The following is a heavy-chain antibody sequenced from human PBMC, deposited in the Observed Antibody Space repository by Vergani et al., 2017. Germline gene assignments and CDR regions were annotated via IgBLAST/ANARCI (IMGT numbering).Heavy chain of an antibody. CDR2: INYSGST. V-gene: IGHV4-39*07. J-gene: IGHJ4*02. CDR3: AREVPIAVADY. D-gene: IGHD6-19*01. CDR1: GGSISSSSYY. Sequence: QLQLQESGPGLVKPSETLSLTCTVSGGSISSSSYYWGWIRQPPGKGLEWIGSINYSGSTYYNPSRKSRVTISVDTPKNQFSLKLSAVTAADTAVYYCAREVPIAVADYWGQGTLVTVSS.